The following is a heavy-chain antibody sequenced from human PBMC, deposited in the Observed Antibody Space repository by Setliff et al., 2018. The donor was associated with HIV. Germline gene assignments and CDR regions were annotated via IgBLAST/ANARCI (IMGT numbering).Heavy chain of an antibody. CDR2: FSYSGNI. CDR1: GGSISNGGYY. CDR3: ASQPSGHFYYYMHV. V-gene: IGHV4-31*03. J-gene: IGHJ6*03. Sequence: TLSLTCTVSGGSISNGGYYWSWIRQHPGKGLEYIGCFSYSGNIYYNPSLKSRVTISVDTSKNQFSLKVSSVTGADTGVYYCASQPSGHFYYYMHVWGKGTTVTVSS. D-gene: IGHD1-1*01.